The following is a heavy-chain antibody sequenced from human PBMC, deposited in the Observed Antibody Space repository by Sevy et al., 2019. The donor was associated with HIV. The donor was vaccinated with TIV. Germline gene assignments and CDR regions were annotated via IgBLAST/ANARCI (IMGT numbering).Heavy chain of an antibody. D-gene: IGHD3-22*01. CDR3: ARENYYDSTSLGSFDV. CDR2: ISADGGVK. J-gene: IGHJ3*01. Sequence: GGSLRLSCAASGFIFGNYAMTWVRQAPGRGLEWVAIISADGGVKYYADSVKGRFTISRDNSDNTLSLQMNSLRTEESALYYCARENYYDSTSLGSFDVWGQGTMVTVSS. CDR1: GFIFGNYA. V-gene: IGHV3-30-3*01.